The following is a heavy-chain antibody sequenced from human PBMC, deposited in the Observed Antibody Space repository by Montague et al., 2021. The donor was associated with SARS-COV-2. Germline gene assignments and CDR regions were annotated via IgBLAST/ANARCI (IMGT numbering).Heavy chain of an antibody. CDR1: GGSISSDNW. J-gene: IGHJ5*02. CDR3: ALPLRGGRFDP. CDR2: IFHSGTT. D-gene: IGHD6-25*01. Sequence: SETLSLTCTVSGGSISSDNWWTWVRQPPGKGLEWFGDIFHSGTTNYNPSLKSRLTISVDKSKNQISLKLISVTAADTAMYYCALPLRGGRFDPWGQGTLVAVSS. V-gene: IGHV4-4*02.